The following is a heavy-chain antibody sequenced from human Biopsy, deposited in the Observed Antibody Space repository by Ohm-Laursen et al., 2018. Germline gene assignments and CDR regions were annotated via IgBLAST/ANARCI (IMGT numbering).Heavy chain of an antibody. CDR1: GFTFNNYW. CDR2: SNTDGSHT. Sequence: SLRLSCAASGFTFNNYWMPWVRQAPGKGLVWVSRSNTDGSHTNYADSVKGRFTTSTDNAKNTLYLYMSSLTVEDTAVYFCARDASQGFDSWGQGTLVTVSS. J-gene: IGHJ5*01. CDR3: ARDASQGFDS. V-gene: IGHV3-74*01.